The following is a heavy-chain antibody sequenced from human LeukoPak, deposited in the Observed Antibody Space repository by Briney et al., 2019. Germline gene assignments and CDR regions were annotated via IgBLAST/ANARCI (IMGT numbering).Heavy chain of an antibody. CDR3: AKLAAAGSTSINAYFEY. CDR1: GFTFSSYA. D-gene: IGHD6-13*01. CDR2: ISGSGGST. V-gene: IGHV3-23*01. J-gene: IGHJ4*02. Sequence: GGSLRLSCAASGFTFSSYAMSWVRQAPGKGLEWVSAISGSGGSTCYADSVKGRFTISRDNSKITLYLQMNSLRAEDTAVYYCAKLAAAGSTSINAYFEYWGQGTLVTVSS.